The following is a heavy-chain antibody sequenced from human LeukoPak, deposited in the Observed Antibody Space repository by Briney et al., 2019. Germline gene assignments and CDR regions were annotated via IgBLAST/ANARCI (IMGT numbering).Heavy chain of an antibody. CDR3: ARANMVHDAFDI. D-gene: IGHD3-10*01. Sequence: GGSLRLSCAASGFTVSSNYMSWVRQAPGKGLEWVSIIYSGGSTYYADSVKGRFTISSHKYKNKLYLQMNSLRAEDTAVYYCARANMVHDAFDIWGQGTMVTVSS. CDR1: GFTVSSNY. CDR2: IYSGGST. J-gene: IGHJ3*02. V-gene: IGHV3-53*04.